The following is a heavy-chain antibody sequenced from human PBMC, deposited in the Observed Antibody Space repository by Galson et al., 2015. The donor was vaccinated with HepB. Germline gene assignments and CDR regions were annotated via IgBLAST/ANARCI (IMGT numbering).Heavy chain of an antibody. V-gene: IGHV1-24*01. D-gene: IGHD3-22*01. CDR3: ATDYYDSSGYKH. CDR2: FDPEDGET. Sequence: SVKVSCKVSGYTLTEFSMHWVRQAPGKGLEWMGGFDPEDGETIYAQKFQGRVTMTEDTSTDTAYMELSSLRSEDTAVYYCATDYYDSSGYKHWGQGTLVTVSS. J-gene: IGHJ4*02. CDR1: GYTLTEFS.